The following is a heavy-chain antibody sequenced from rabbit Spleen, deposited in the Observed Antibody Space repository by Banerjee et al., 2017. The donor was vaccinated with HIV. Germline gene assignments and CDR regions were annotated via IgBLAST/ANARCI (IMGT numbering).Heavy chain of an antibody. CDR1: GFDLNSYG. Sequence: QEQLVESGGGLVQPGGSLKLSCKASGFDLNSYGVSWVRQAPGKGLEWIGYIDPIFGSTYYASWVNGRFTVSSHNAQNTVFLQMTSLTASDTATYFCVRGGASSNGYPNLWGQGTLVTVS. CDR2: IDPIFGST. V-gene: IGHV1S47*01. D-gene: IGHD1-1*01. CDR3: VRGGASSNGYPNL. J-gene: IGHJ4*01.